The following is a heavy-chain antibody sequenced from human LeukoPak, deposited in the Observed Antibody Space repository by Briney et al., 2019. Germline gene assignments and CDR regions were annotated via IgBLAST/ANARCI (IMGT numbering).Heavy chain of an antibody. CDR2: IIPNSGDT. CDR1: GYTFTGYY. V-gene: IGHV1-2*02. Sequence: ASVTVSCKASGYTFTGYYMHWVRQAPGQGLEWLGWIIPNSGDTTYVQLFQGRVTLTWDTPISTADMELARLTSDDTAVYYCARWGRFGSGSSRWFDPWGQGTLVTVSS. D-gene: IGHD3-10*01. CDR3: ARWGRFGSGSSRWFDP. J-gene: IGHJ5*02.